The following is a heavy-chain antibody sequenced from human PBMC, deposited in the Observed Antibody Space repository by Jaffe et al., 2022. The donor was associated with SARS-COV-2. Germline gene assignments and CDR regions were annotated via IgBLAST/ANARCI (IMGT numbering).Heavy chain of an antibody. V-gene: IGHV3-48*02. Sequence: EVQLAESGGGLVQPGGSLRLSCATSGFTFSDYTMNWVRQAPGKGLEWISYISTRTITIYYADSVKGRFTISRDDAKNSLYLQMNNLRDEDTAVYYCGKGYMFRGIGERFIDSWGQGTLVTVSS. J-gene: IGHJ4*02. CDR1: GFTFSDYT. D-gene: IGHD3-10*01. CDR3: GKGYMFRGIGERFIDS. CDR2: ISTRTITI.